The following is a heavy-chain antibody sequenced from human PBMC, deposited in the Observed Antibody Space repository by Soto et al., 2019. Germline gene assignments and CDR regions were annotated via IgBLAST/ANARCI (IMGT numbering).Heavy chain of an antibody. Sequence: QVQLVQSGAEVKKPGASVKVSCKASGYTFTSYGISWVRQAPGQGLEWMGWISAYNGNTNYAQKLQGRVTIPTDTSTSPAYMELRSLRSHDPAVYYCARAGDFNDPFALWGQGTLVTLSS. D-gene: IGHD3-10*01. CDR3: ARAGDFNDPFAL. CDR1: GYTFTSYG. CDR2: ISAYNGNT. J-gene: IGHJ3*01. V-gene: IGHV1-18*01.